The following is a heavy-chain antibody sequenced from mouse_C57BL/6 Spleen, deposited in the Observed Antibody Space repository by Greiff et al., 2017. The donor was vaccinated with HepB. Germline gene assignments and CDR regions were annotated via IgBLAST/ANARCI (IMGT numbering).Heavy chain of an antibody. V-gene: IGHV3-6*01. CDR1: GYSITSGYY. CDR2: ISYDGSN. CDR3: ARDDGYYDY. D-gene: IGHD2-3*01. Sequence: VQLKESGPGLVKPSQSLSLTCSVTGYSITSGYYWNWIRQFPGNNLEWMGYISYDGSNNYNPSLKNRISITRDTSKNQFFLKLNSVTTEDTATYYCARDDGYYDYWGQGTTLTVSS. J-gene: IGHJ2*01.